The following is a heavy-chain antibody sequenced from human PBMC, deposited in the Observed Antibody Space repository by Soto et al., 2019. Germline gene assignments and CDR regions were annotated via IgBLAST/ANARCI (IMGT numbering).Heavy chain of an antibody. V-gene: IGHV1-18*01. CDR2: ISAYNGNT. CDR1: AYTFTSHA. J-gene: IGHJ6*02. CDR3: ARDYSSSWYEYYYYGMDV. Sequence: GASVRVSCXPSAYTFTSHAISRVRQAPVQGLEWMGWISAYNGNTNYAQKLQGRVTMTTDTSTSTAYMELRRLRSDDTAVYYCARDYSSSWYEYYYYGMDVWGQGTTVTVSS. D-gene: IGHD6-13*01.